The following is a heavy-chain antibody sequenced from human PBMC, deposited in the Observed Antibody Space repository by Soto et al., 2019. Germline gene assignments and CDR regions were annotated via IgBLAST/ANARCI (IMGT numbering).Heavy chain of an antibody. CDR3: ARGLVGEWPHPHVYYGMDV. J-gene: IGHJ6*02. V-gene: IGHV1-2*04. CDR2: INPNSGGT. Sequence: ASVKVSCKASGYTFTGYSMHWVRQAPGQGLAWMGWINPNSGGTNYAQKFPAWLPMTRATSISTAYMELSRRRADDTAVYYCARGLVGEWPHPHVYYGMDVWGQGTTVTVSS. CDR1: GYTFTGYS. D-gene: IGHD2-15*01.